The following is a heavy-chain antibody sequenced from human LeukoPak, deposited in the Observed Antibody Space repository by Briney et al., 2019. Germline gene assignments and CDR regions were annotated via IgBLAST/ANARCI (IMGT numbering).Heavy chain of an antibody. D-gene: IGHD3-22*01. CDR2: ISGSGGST. Sequence: QPGGSLRLSCAASGFTFSSYAMSWVRQAPGKGLEWVSAISGSGGSTYYADSVKGRFTISRDNSKNTLYLQMNSLRAEDTAVYYCAKGYLSGDSSGYHFDYWGQGTLVTVSS. CDR3: AKGYLSGDSSGYHFDY. V-gene: IGHV3-23*01. J-gene: IGHJ4*02. CDR1: GFTFSSYA.